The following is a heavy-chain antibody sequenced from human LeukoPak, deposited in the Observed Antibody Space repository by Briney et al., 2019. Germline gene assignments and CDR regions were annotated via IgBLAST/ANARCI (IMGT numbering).Heavy chain of an antibody. D-gene: IGHD6-19*01. CDR1: GFTFDDYA. CDR2: ITWNSGSI. Sequence: PGRSLRLSCAASGFTFDDYAMYWVRQGPGKGLVWVSGITWNSGSIGYADSVKGRFTISRDNAKNSLYLQMNSLRTEDTALYYCAKGLAGAVDYWGQGTLVTVSS. J-gene: IGHJ4*02. CDR3: AKGLAGAVDY. V-gene: IGHV3-9*01.